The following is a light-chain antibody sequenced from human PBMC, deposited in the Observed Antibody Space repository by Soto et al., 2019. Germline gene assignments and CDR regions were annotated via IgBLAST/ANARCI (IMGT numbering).Light chain of an antibody. CDR3: QQYHDLPT. CDR2: DAT. V-gene: IGKV1-33*01. J-gene: IGKJ4*01. CDR1: RGIGIS. Sequence: DIQMTQSPSSLSASVGDRVTITCQASRGIGISLNWYQHIPGKAPRVLIYDATNLEAGVPSRFSGGRSGTHFTFTINRLQPEDFATYYCQQYHDLPTFGEGTKVDIK.